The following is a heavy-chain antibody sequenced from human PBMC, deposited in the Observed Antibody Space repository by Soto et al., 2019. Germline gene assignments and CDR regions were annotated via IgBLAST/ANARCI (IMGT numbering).Heavy chain of an antibody. V-gene: IGHV3-15*01. J-gene: IGHJ3*02. CDR3: TTGAGTMIVVVRVSAFDI. D-gene: IGHD3-22*01. CDR2: IKSKTDGGTT. CDR1: GFTFSNAW. Sequence: LRLSCAASGFTFSNAWMSWVRQAPGKGLEWVGRIKSKTDGGTTDYAAPVKGRFTISRDDSKNTLYLQMNSLKTEDTAVYYCTTGAGTMIVVVRVSAFDIWGQGTMVTVSS.